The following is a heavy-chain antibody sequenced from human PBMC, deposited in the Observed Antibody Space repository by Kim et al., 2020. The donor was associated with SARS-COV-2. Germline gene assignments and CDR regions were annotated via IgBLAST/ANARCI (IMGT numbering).Heavy chain of an antibody. V-gene: IGHV3-21*01. J-gene: IGHJ3*02. Sequence: SVKGRFTISRDNAKNSLYLQMNSLRAEDTAVYYCAITFSDTAMVPDAFDIWGQGTMVTVSS. CDR3: AITFSDTAMVPDAFDI. D-gene: IGHD5-18*01.